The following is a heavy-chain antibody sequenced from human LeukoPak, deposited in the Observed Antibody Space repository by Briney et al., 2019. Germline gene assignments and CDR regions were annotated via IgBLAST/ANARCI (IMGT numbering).Heavy chain of an antibody. CDR1: GGSLSSGSYY. J-gene: IGHJ5*02. V-gene: IGHV4-39*07. Sequence: PSETLSLTCTVSGGSLSSGSYYWSWIRQPPGKGLEWIGEINHSGSTNYNPSLKSRVTISVDTSKNQFSLKLSSVTAADTAVYYCARLPGRVLRYFDWKQFDPWGQGTLVTVSS. CDR3: ARLPGRVLRYFDWKQFDP. CDR2: INHSGST. D-gene: IGHD3-9*01.